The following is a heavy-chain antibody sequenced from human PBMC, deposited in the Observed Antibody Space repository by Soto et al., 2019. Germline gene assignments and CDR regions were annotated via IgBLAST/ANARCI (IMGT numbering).Heavy chain of an antibody. CDR3: ARNREYSSSSGLQAFDI. CDR1: GFTFSGYS. V-gene: IGHV3-21*01. J-gene: IGHJ3*02. Sequence: GGSLRLSCAASGFTFSGYSMNWVRQAPGKGLEWVSSISSSSSYIYYADSVKGRFTISRDNAKNSLYLQMNRLRADDKAVYYSARNREYSSSSGLQAFDIWGQGTMVTVSS. CDR2: ISSSSSYI. D-gene: IGHD6-6*01.